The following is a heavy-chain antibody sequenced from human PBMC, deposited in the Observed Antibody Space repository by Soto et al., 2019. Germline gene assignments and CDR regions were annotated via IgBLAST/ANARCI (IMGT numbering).Heavy chain of an antibody. D-gene: IGHD3-3*01. V-gene: IGHV3-15*01. CDR2: IKSKTDGGTT. CDR1: GFTFSNAW. CDR3: TTHRGRITIFGVVIPNYYYYYGMDV. Sequence: GGSLRLSCAASGFTFSNAWMSWVRQAPGKGLEWVGRIKSKTDGGTTDYAAPVKGRFTISRDDSKNTLYLQMNSLKTEDTAVYYCTTHRGRITIFGVVIPNYYYYYGMDVWGQGTTVTVSS. J-gene: IGHJ6*02.